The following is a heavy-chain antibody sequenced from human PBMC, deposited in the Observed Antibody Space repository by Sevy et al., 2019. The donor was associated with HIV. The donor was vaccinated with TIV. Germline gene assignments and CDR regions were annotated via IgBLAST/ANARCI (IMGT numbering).Heavy chain of an antibody. Sequence: GGSLRLSCAASGFTFSSYAMSWVRQAPGKGLEWVSAIIGSGGSTYYADSVKARFTISRDNSKNTLYLQMNSLRDEDTAVYYCATPVVVAAAMCFDYWGQGTLVTVSS. D-gene: IGHD2-2*01. CDR1: GFTFSSYA. CDR3: ATPVVVAAAMCFDY. V-gene: IGHV3-23*01. CDR2: IIGSGGST. J-gene: IGHJ4*02.